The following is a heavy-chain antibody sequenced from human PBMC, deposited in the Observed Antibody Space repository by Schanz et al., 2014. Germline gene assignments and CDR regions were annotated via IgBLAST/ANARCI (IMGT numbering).Heavy chain of an antibody. CDR3: AMGGYQLHH. Sequence: EVQLVESGGGLVQPGGSLRLSCAASGFIFSNSWMSWVRQAPGKGLEWVANIKQDGSEKYYVDSVKGRFTISRDNAKNSLYLQMNSLRVEDTAVYYCAMGGYQLHHWGQGTLVTVSS. V-gene: IGHV3-7*01. D-gene: IGHD1-7*01. CDR1: GFIFSNSW. CDR2: IKQDGSEK. J-gene: IGHJ4*02.